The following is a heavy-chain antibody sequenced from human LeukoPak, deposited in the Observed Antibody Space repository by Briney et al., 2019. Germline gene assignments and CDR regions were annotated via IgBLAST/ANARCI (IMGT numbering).Heavy chain of an antibody. D-gene: IGHD3-10*01. V-gene: IGHV3-9*01. Sequence: PGGSLRLSCAASGFTFDDYAMHWVRQAPGKGLEWVSGISWNSGSIGYADSVKGRFTISRDNAKNSLYLQMNSLRAEDTALYYCAKGTGSGSYYNPRINGDAFDIWGQGTMVTVSS. CDR2: ISWNSGSI. CDR3: AKGTGSGSYYNPRINGDAFDI. J-gene: IGHJ3*02. CDR1: GFTFDDYA.